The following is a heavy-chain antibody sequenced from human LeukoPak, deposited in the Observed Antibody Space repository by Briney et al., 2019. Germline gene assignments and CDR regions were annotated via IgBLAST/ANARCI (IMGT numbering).Heavy chain of an antibody. CDR2: ISYDGSNK. J-gene: IGHJ3*02. CDR3: AKTTWDQQQLDYDAFDI. CDR1: GFTFSSYG. D-gene: IGHD6-13*01. Sequence: TGGSLRLSCAASGFTFSSYGMHWVRQAPGKGLEWVAVISYDGSNKYYADSVKGRFTISRDNSKNTLYLQMNSLRAEDTAVYYCAKTTWDQQQLDYDAFDIWGQGTMVTVSS. V-gene: IGHV3-30*18.